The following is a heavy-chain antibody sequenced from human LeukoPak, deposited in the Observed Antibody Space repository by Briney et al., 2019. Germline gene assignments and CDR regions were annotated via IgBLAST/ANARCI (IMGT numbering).Heavy chain of an antibody. J-gene: IGHJ4*02. CDR2: IYTGGNT. Sequence: GGSLRLSCAASGFTVDSNYLSWVRQAPGKGLEWVSTIYTGGNTYYAASVKGWFTISRDFSKNTVFLHMNSLRAEDTAMYYCARGDDSGYYDYFDYWSQGALVTVSS. CDR1: GFTVDSNY. D-gene: IGHD3-22*01. V-gene: IGHV3-53*01. CDR3: ARGDDSGYYDYFDY.